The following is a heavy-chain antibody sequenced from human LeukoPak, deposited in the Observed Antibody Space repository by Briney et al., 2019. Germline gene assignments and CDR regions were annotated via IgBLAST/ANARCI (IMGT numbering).Heavy chain of an antibody. CDR3: AGFPFTFGGVPYYFDY. J-gene: IGHJ4*02. CDR2: IYPGDSDT. V-gene: IGHV5-51*03. CDR1: GYSFTSYW. Sequence: PGESLKISCKGSGYSFTSYWIGWVRQMPGKGLEWMGIIYPGDSDTGYSPSSQGQVTISADKSISTAYLQWSSLKASDTAMYYCAGFPFTFGGVPYYFDYWGQGTLVTVSS. D-gene: IGHD3-16*01.